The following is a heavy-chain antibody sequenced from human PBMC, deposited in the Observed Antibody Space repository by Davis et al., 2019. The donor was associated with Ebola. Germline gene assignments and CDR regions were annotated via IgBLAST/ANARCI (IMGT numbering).Heavy chain of an antibody. V-gene: IGHV3-64*01. Sequence: PGGSLRLSCAASGFTFSNYAMHWVRQAPGKGLEYVSAISSNGGSTYHANSVKGRFTISRDNSKNTLYLQMGSLRAEDMAVYDCARVDHGYDYWGQGTLVTVSS. CDR1: GFTFSNYA. J-gene: IGHJ4*02. D-gene: IGHD2-2*03. CDR2: ISSNGGST. CDR3: ARVDHGYDY.